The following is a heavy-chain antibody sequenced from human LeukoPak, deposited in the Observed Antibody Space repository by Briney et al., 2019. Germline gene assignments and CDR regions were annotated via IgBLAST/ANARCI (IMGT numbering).Heavy chain of an antibody. CDR1: GFTFSSYA. J-gene: IGHJ4*02. D-gene: IGHD2-2*01. CDR2: ISGSGGST. CDR3: AKYGRRGFVVVPAATLSCFDY. Sequence: GGSLRLSCAASGFTFSSYAMSWVRQAPGKGLEWVSAISGSGGSTYYADSVKGRFTISRDNSKNTLYLQMNSLRAEDTAVYYCAKYGRRGFVVVPAATLSCFDYWGQGTLVTVSS. V-gene: IGHV3-23*01.